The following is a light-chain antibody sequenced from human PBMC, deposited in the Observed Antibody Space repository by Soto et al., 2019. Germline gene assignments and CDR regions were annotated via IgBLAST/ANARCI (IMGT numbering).Light chain of an antibody. CDR1: QSVSSN. Sequence: EILLTQSPATLSVSPGDRVTLSCRASQSVSSNLAWYQQKPGQAPSLLIYGAFTRATGIPARFSGTGSGTDFTLTISRLEPEDFAVYYCQQYGTSPFTFGPGTKVIS. CDR2: GAF. V-gene: IGKV3-15*01. CDR3: QQYGTSPFT. J-gene: IGKJ3*01.